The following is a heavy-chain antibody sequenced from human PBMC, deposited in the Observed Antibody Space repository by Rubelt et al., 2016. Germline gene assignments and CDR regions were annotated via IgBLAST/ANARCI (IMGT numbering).Heavy chain of an antibody. CDR2: ISWNSGSI. J-gene: IGHJ4*02. Sequence: GISWNSGSIGYADSVKGRFTISRDNSKNTLYLQMNSLRAEDTAVYYCARAAADYFDYWGQGTLVTVSS. V-gene: IGHV3-9*01. CDR3: ARAAADYFDY. D-gene: IGHD6-13*01.